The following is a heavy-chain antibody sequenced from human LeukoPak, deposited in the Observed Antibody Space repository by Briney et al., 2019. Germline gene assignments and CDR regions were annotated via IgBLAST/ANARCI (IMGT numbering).Heavy chain of an antibody. Sequence: ASVKVSCKASGYTFINYGITWVRQAPGQGLEWIGFISGYNGNTNYAQKYQGRVTMTTDTSTRTAYMELRSLRSDDTAVYYCARSGYFYDSSGDNSYFDYWGQGTLVTVSP. V-gene: IGHV1-18*01. J-gene: IGHJ4*02. CDR3: ARSGYFYDSSGDNSYFDY. CDR1: GYTFINYG. D-gene: IGHD3-22*01. CDR2: ISGYNGNT.